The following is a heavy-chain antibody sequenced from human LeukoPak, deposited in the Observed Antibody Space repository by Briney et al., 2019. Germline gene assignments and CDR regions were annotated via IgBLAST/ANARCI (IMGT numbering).Heavy chain of an antibody. Sequence: GGSLRLSCTASGFIFSNYWMTWVRQAPGKGLEWVSSISSSSSYIYYADSVKGRFTISRDNAKNSLYLQMNSLRAEDTAVYYCARASSSYYYGMDVWGQGTTVTVSS. V-gene: IGHV3-21*01. J-gene: IGHJ6*02. CDR2: ISSSSSYI. CDR1: GFIFSNYW. CDR3: ARASSSYYYGMDV. D-gene: IGHD6-13*01.